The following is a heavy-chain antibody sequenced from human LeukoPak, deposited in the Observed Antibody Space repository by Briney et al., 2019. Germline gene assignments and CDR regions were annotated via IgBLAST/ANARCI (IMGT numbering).Heavy chain of an antibody. V-gene: IGHV3-30*02. CDR2: IQYDGSNK. Sequence: ETGGSLRLSCAASGFTFSSYGMHWVRQAPGKGLEWVAFIQYDGSNKYYADSVKGRFTISRDNSKNTLYLQMNSLRAEDTAVYYCAKGVRFLEWLPFDPWGQGTLVTVSS. D-gene: IGHD3-3*01. J-gene: IGHJ5*02. CDR3: AKGVRFLEWLPFDP. CDR1: GFTFSSYG.